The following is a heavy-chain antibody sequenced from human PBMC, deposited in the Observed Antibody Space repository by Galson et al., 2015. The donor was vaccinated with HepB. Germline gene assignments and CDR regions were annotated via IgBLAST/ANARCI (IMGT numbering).Heavy chain of an antibody. CDR2: IRYDGSNK. Sequence: SLRLSCAASGFTFSSYGMHWVRQAPGKGLEWVAFIRYDGSNKYYADSVKGRFTISRDNSKNTLYLQMNGLRAEDTAVYYCAKVWGYSGYLWDYYYGMDVWGQGTTVTVSS. CDR3: AKVWGYSGYLWDYYYGMDV. J-gene: IGHJ6*02. CDR1: GFTFSSYG. D-gene: IGHD5-12*01. V-gene: IGHV3-30*02.